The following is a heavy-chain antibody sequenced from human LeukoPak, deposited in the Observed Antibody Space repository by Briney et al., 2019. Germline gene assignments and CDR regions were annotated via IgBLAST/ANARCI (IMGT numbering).Heavy chain of an antibody. D-gene: IGHD5/OR15-5a*01. CDR1: GDFVSSNSAS. CDR2: TYYRSKWYY. Sequence: SQTLSLTCAISGDFVSSNSASWNWIRQSPSRGLEWLGMTYYRSKWYYEYAVSVRSRITINPDTSKNPFSLHLNSVTPEDTAVYYCARAVYPVYDYWGQGTLVTVSS. CDR3: ARAVYPVYDY. V-gene: IGHV6-1*01. J-gene: IGHJ4*02.